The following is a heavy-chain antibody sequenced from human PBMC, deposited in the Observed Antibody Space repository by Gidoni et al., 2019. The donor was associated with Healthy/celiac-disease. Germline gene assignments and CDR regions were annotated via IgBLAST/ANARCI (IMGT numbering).Heavy chain of an antibody. D-gene: IGHD2-2*01. Sequence: QVQLVQSGAEVKKPGASVKVSCKASGYTFTGYYMHWVRQAPGQGLEWMGRINPNSGGTNYAQKFQGRVTMTRDTSISTAYMELSRLRSDDTAVYYCARVKGYCSSTSCYLFDYWGQGTLVTVSS. J-gene: IGHJ4*02. CDR2: INPNSGGT. CDR3: ARVKGYCSSTSCYLFDY. V-gene: IGHV1-2*06. CDR1: GYTFTGYY.